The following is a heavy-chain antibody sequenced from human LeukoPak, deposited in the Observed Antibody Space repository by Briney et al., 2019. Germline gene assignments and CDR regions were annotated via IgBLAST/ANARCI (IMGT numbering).Heavy chain of an antibody. V-gene: IGHV4-34*01. Sequence: LRLSCAASGFTFIYYSMNWVRQAPGKGLEWIGEINHSGSTNYNPSLKSRVTISVDTSKNQFSLKLSSVTAADTAVYYCARGQYLVTFSWIDPWGQGTLVTVSS. CDR1: GFTFIYYS. D-gene: IGHD3-9*01. J-gene: IGHJ5*02. CDR3: ARGQYLVTFSWIDP. CDR2: INHSGST.